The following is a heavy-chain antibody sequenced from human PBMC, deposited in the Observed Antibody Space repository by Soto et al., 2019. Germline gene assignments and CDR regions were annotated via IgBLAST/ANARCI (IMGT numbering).Heavy chain of an antibody. CDR2: IRSKAYGGTT. J-gene: IGHJ1*01. D-gene: IGHD2-15*01. Sequence: TGGSLRLSCTASGFTFGDYAMSWFRQAPGKGLEWVGFIRSKAYGGTTEYAASVKGRFTISRDDSKSIAYLQMNSLKTEDTAVYYCTREDIVVVVAATGYFQHWGQGTLVTVSS. CDR3: TREDIVVVVAATGYFQH. CDR1: GFTFGDYA. V-gene: IGHV3-49*03.